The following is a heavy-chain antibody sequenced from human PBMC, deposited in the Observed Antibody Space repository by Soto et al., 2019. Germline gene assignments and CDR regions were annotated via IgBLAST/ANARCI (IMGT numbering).Heavy chain of an antibody. V-gene: IGHV4-39*01. D-gene: IGHD6-13*01. Sequence: PSETLSLTCTVSGASISTPGSYWGWVRQSPGTGLQWIGFVYYTGDTYYSPSFKSRVTMSVDTSKNQLSMTLRSMTAADTALFYCARASKVYSTWYRFWGQGTLVTVS. CDR2: VYYTGDT. J-gene: IGHJ4*02. CDR3: ARASKVYSTWYRF. CDR1: GASISTPGSY.